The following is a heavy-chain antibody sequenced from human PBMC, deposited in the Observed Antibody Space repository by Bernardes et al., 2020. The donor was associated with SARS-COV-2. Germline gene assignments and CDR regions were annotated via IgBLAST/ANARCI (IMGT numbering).Heavy chain of an antibody. J-gene: IGHJ4*02. Sequence: GGSLRLSRVASGFTFSSYSMNWVRQAPGKGLEWVSYISSSIDFTRYADSVKGRFTISRDNAKSSLYLQLDSLRAEDTAVYYCARDSGQLGLHWGQGTLVTVSS. V-gene: IGHV3-21*05. D-gene: IGHD1-1*01. CDR1: GFTFSSYS. CDR2: ISSSIDFT. CDR3: ARDSGQLGLH.